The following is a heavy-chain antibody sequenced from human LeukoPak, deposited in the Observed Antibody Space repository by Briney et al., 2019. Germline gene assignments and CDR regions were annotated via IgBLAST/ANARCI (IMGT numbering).Heavy chain of an antibody. J-gene: IGHJ4*02. Sequence: SETLSLTCTVSGGSISSSSYYWGWIRQPPGKGLEWIGSISYSGSTYYKPSLKSRVTISVDSSKNQFSLKLSSVTAADTAVYYCARLVVVPAALTAWGQGTLVTVSS. V-gene: IGHV4-39*01. CDR3: ARLVVVPAALTA. CDR1: GGSISSSSYY. D-gene: IGHD2-2*01. CDR2: ISYSGST.